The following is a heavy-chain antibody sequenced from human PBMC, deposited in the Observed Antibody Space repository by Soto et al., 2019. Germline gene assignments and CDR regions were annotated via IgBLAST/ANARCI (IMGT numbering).Heavy chain of an antibody. J-gene: IGHJ6*02. Sequence: PVGSLRLSCTASGFTFGDYAMSWFRQAPGKGLEWVGFIRSKAYGGTTEYAASVKGRFTISRDDSKSIAYLQMNSLKTEDTAVYYCTSAQQLVMGHYYYGMDVWGQRTTVTVSS. CDR3: TSAQQLVMGHYYYGMDV. D-gene: IGHD6-13*01. CDR1: GFTFGDYA. V-gene: IGHV3-49*03. CDR2: IRSKAYGGTT.